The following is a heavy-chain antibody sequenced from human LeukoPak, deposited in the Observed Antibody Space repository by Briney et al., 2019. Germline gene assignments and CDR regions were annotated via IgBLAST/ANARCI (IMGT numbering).Heavy chain of an antibody. CDR1: GYTFTGDW. V-gene: IGHV5-51*01. CDR3: ARPALYCSSTVCPPYMDV. J-gene: IGHJ6*03. CDR2: IYPGDSDT. D-gene: IGHD2-2*01. Sequence: GESLKISCKASGYTFTGDWIGWVRQMPGKGLEWMGIIYPGDSDTKYNAPFQGQVTISADKSISTAYLQWGSLKASDTATYYCARPALYCSSTVCPPYMDVWGKGTTVTVSS.